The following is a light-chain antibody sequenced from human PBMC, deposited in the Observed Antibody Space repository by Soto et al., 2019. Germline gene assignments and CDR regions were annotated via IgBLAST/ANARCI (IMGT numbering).Light chain of an antibody. CDR1: SSDVGGYNY. CDR2: DVS. V-gene: IGLV2-14*01. J-gene: IGLJ1*01. CDR3: SSYTSSSTQA. Sequence: QSALTPPGSVSGSPGQSITISCTGTSSDVGGYNYVSWYQQHPGKAPKLMIYDVSNRPSGVSNRFSGSKSGNTASLTISGLQAEDEADYYCSSYTSSSTQAFGPMTKVTVL.